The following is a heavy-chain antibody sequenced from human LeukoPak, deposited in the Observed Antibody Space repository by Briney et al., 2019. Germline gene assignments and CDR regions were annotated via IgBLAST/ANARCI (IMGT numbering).Heavy chain of an antibody. CDR2: ISSSGSTI. D-gene: IGHD6-13*01. J-gene: IGHJ6*03. V-gene: IGHV3-11*01. CDR3: ARGYSSSWYVHYYYMDV. CDR1: GFTFSDYY. Sequence: GGSLRLSCAASGFTFSDYYMSWIRQAPGKGLEWGSYISSSGSTIYYADTVKGRFTISRDKAKNSLYLQMNSLRAEDTAVYYCARGYSSSWYVHYYYMDVWGKGTTVTVSS.